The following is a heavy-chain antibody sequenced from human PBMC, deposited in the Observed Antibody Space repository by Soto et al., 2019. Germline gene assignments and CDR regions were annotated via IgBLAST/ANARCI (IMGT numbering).Heavy chain of an antibody. D-gene: IGHD7-27*01. CDR2: INAGYGNT. Sequence: ASVKVSCKASGYTFSDYYIHWVRQAPGQGLEWMGWINAGYGNTKSSQKFQDRVTISRDTSASTAYMELTSLRSEDTAVYYCARDTGDGTFDFWGQGTLVTVSS. CDR1: GYTFSDYY. V-gene: IGHV1-3*01. CDR3: ARDTGDGTFDF. J-gene: IGHJ4*02.